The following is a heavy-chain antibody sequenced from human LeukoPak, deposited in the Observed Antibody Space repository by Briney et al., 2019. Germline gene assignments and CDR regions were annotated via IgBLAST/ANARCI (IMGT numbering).Heavy chain of an antibody. D-gene: IGHD3-10*01. Sequence: SETLSLTCTDSGGSISSYYWSWIRQPPGKGLGWIGYIYYSGSTNYNPSLKSRVTISVDTSKNQFSLKLSSVTAADTAVYYCASGGYYGSGLGYWGQGTLVTVSS. CDR3: ASGGYYGSGLGY. J-gene: IGHJ4*02. V-gene: IGHV4-59*12. CDR1: GGSISSYY. CDR2: IYYSGST.